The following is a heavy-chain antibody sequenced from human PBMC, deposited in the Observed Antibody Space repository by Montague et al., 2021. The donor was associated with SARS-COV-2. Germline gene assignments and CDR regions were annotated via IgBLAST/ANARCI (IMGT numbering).Heavy chain of an antibody. V-gene: IGHV3-23*01. CDR1: GFVFNTSG. J-gene: IGHJ3*01. CDR3: AKGKGTSPTPRGAFDV. D-gene: IGHD3-10*01. CDR2: ISGSGSPT. Sequence: SLRLSCAASGFVFNTSGISWVRQAPGKGLEWVSFISGSGSPTYDAGSVKGRFTVSRDESKNTVFLQMNSLRAEDTALYYCAKGKGTSPTPRGAFDVWGQGTMVVVSS.